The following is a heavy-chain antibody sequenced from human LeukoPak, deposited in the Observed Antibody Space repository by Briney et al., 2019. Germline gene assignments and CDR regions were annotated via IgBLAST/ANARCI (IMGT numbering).Heavy chain of an antibody. V-gene: IGHV3-74*01. CDR3: ARDRYYVPDN. J-gene: IGHJ4*02. D-gene: IGHD3-10*02. CDR1: GFTFNTNW. Sequence: GGSLRLSCAASGFTFNTNWMHWVRQAPGKGLVWVSCINGDGSTTTYAVSVKGRFTISRDNAKNTVYLQINNLRAEDTAVYYCARDRYYVPDNWGQGTLVTVSS. CDR2: INGDGSTT.